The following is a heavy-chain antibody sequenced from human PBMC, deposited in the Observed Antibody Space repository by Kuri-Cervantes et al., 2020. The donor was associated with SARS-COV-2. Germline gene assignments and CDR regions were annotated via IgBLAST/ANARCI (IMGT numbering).Heavy chain of an antibody. J-gene: IGHJ6*02. CDR1: GYTFTSYG. Sequence: ASVKVSCKASGYTFTSYGISWVRQAPGQGLEWMGWIGAYNGNTNYAQKLQGRVTMTTDTSTSTAYMELRSLRSDDTAVYYCARILRGDYYYGMDVWGQGTTVTVSS. CDR2: IGAYNGNT. V-gene: IGHV1-18*04. D-gene: IGHD3-10*01. CDR3: ARILRGDYYYGMDV.